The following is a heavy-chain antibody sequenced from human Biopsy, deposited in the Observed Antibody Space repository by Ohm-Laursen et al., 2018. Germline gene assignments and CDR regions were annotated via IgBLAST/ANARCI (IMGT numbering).Heavy chain of an antibody. CDR3: ARGGSGSGYYGMDV. CDR2: IIPIVDIV. D-gene: IGHD3-10*01. J-gene: IGHJ6*02. V-gene: IGHV1-69*04. Sequence: SVKVSCKASGDTFNKYGIFWVRQAPGQGLEWMGRIIPIVDIVNYAQRFQGRITMTADKSTSTAYLDLSSLISEDTAVYYCARGGSGSGYYGMDVWGQGTTVTVSS. CDR1: GDTFNKYG.